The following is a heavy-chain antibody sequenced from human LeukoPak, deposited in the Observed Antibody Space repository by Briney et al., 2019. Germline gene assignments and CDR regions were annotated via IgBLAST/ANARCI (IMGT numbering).Heavy chain of an antibody. V-gene: IGHV4-39*01. CDR3: AGPPPRYSSGWYYFDY. D-gene: IGHD6-19*01. CDR1: GGSISSSSYY. J-gene: IGHJ4*02. Sequence: SETLSLTCTVSGGSISSSSYYWGWIRQPPGKGLEWIGSIYYSGSTYYNPSLKSRVTISVDTSKNQFSLKLSSVTAADTAVYYCAGPPPRYSSGWYYFDYWGQGTLVTVSS. CDR2: IYYSGST.